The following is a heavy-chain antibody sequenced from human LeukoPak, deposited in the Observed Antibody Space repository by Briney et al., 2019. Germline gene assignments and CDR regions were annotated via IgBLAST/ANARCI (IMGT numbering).Heavy chain of an antibody. Sequence: SETLSLTCTISGGSISSGTYYWSWIRQPAGKGLEWIGRIYTSGSTYYNPSLKSRVTMSVDTSKNQFSLKLSSLTAADTAVYYCARVHSGSYHFDYWGQGAPVTVSS. CDR2: IYTSGST. J-gene: IGHJ4*02. V-gene: IGHV4-61*02. CDR1: GGSISSGTYY. CDR3: ARVHSGSYHFDY. D-gene: IGHD1-26*01.